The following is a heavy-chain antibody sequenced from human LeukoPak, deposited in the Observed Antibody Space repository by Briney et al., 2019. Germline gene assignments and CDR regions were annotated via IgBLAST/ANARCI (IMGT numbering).Heavy chain of an antibody. J-gene: IGHJ5*02. CDR2: IIPIFGTA. D-gene: IGHD6-19*01. V-gene: IGHV1-69*13. Sequence: GASVKVSCKASGGTFSSYAISWVRQAPGQGLEWMGGIIPIFGTANYAQKFQGRVTITADESTSTAYMELSSLRSEDTAVYYCARSPISIAVAGNNWFDHWGQGTLVTVSS. CDR3: ARSPISIAVAGNNWFDH. CDR1: GGTFSSYA.